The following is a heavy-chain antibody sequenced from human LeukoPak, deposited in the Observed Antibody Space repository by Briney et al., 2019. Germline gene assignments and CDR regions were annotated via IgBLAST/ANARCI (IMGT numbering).Heavy chain of an antibody. CDR1: GGSISSSSSY. D-gene: IGHD5-12*01. V-gene: IGHV4-39*01. CDR2: IYYSGST. J-gene: IGHJ4*02. CDR3: ARQSRRGYSGYRGNFDY. Sequence: YPSETLSLTCTVSGGSISSSSSYWGWIRQPPGKGLEWIGYIYYSGSTNYNPSLKSRVTISVDTSKNQFSLKLSSVTAADTAVYYCARQSRRGYSGYRGNFDYWGQGTLVTVSS.